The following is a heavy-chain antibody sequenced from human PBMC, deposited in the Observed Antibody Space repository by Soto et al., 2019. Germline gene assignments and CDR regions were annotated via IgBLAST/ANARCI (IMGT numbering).Heavy chain of an antibody. D-gene: IGHD6-13*01. CDR2: NRGDGCST. Sequence: EVQLVESGGGLVQPGGSRRLSCAAWVFTLSDQWTLWSPGAPGEGLVWVSRNRGDGCSTSHADSVKGRLTISRDNAKDTLYLQMNSLTVEDTAIYYCARVAVAAPRSWYFDLWGRGTLVTVSS. CDR1: VFTLSDQW. J-gene: IGHJ2*01. V-gene: IGHV3-74*01. CDR3: ARVAVAAPRSWYFDL.